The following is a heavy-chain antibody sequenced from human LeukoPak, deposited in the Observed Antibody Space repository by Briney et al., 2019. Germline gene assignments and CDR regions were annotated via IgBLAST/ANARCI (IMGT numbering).Heavy chain of an antibody. CDR1: GLTFSTYD. J-gene: IGHJ4*02. V-gene: IGHV3-13*04. CDR2: IGKGGDT. Sequence: GGSLRLSCAASGLTFSTYDMHWVRQATGEGLEWVSGIGKGGDTYYLGSVKGRFTISRENAMDSLHLQMNSLRAGDTAVYYCARGGSGWSYFDYWGQGTLVAVSS. CDR3: ARGGSGWSYFDY. D-gene: IGHD6-19*01.